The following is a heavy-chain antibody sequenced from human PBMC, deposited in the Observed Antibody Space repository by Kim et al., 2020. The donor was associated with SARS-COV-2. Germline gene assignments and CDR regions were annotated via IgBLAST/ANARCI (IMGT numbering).Heavy chain of an antibody. CDR2: INWNGGST. J-gene: IGHJ5*02. CDR3: ARVRTITIFGVGTNWFDP. V-gene: IGHV3-20*01. CDR1: GFTFDDYG. D-gene: IGHD3-3*01. Sequence: GGSLRLSCAASGFTFDDYGMSWVRQAPGKGLEWVSGINWNGGSTGYADSVKGRFTISRDNAKNTLYLHMNSLRAEDTALYHCARVRTITIFGVGTNWFDPWGQGTLVIVSS.